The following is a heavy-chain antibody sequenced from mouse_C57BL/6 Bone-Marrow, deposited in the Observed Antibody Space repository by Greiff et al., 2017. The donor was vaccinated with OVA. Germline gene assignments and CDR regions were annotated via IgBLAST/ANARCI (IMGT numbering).Heavy chain of an antibody. Sequence: EVMLVESGGGLVKPGGSLKLSCAASGFTFSDYGMHWVRQAPEQGLEWVAYISSGSSTIYYADTVKGRFTISRDNAKNTLFLQMTSLRSEDTAMYYCAMIYYDYEGGFDYWGQGTTLTVSS. CDR3: AMIYYDYEGGFDY. CDR2: ISSGSSTI. CDR1: GFTFSDYG. D-gene: IGHD2-4*01. V-gene: IGHV5-17*01. J-gene: IGHJ2*01.